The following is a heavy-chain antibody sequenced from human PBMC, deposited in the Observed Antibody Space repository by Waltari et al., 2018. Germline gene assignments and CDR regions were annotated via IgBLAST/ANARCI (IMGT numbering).Heavy chain of an antibody. CDR3: ARQPLWFGSYFDY. CDR2: IYYSGST. Sequence: QLQLQESGPGLVKPSATLSLTCTVSGGSISSSSYYWGWIRQPPGKGLEWIGSIYYSGSTYYNPSLKSRVTISVDTSKNQFSLKLSSVTAADTAVYYCARQPLWFGSYFDYWGQGTLVTVSS. D-gene: IGHD3-10*01. J-gene: IGHJ4*02. CDR1: GGSISSSSYY. V-gene: IGHV4-39*01.